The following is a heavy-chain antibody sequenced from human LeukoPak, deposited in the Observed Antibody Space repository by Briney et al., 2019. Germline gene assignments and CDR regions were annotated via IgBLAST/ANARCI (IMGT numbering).Heavy chain of an antibody. Sequence: ASVKVSCKVSGCTLTELSIHWVRQAPGKGLEWMGGIDPDDGETIYSPKFQGRVTMTEDTSTDTAHLVLSGLRSEDTAVYFCAAVSGSYTLLDCWGQGTPVTVSS. CDR1: GCTLTELS. D-gene: IGHD1-26*01. CDR2: IDPDDGET. V-gene: IGHV1-24*01. J-gene: IGHJ4*02. CDR3: AAVSGSYTLLDC.